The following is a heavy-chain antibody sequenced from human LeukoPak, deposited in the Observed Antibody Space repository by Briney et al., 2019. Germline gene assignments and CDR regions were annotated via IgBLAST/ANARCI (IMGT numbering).Heavy chain of an antibody. CDR1: GFTFRAYG. CDR2: ISGDGGST. Sequence: GGSLRLSCAASGFTFRAYGMCWVRQAPGKGLEWVSRISGDGGSTDYADSVKGRFTISRDNCKNSLHLQMTSLRPEDTAVFYCTRDKGASNELGAFDRWGQGTLVTVSS. J-gene: IGHJ4*02. CDR3: TRDKGASNELGAFDR. V-gene: IGHV3-43*02. D-gene: IGHD3-16*01.